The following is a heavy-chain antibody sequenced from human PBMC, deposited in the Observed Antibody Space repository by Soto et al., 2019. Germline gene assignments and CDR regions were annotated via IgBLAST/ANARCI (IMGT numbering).Heavy chain of an antibody. D-gene: IGHD6-19*01. J-gene: IGHJ4*02. V-gene: IGHV3-30*18. Sequence: VQLVESGGGVVQPGRSLRLSCAASGFAFSDYAMHWVRQAPGKGLEWVAVVSHDGRNTHYADSVKGRFTISRDSSKNTVSLEMTSLRAEDTGVHYCAKGGWQWLVTSDFTYWGQGALVSVSS. CDR1: GFAFSDYA. CDR2: VSHDGRNT. CDR3: AKGGWQWLVTSDFTY.